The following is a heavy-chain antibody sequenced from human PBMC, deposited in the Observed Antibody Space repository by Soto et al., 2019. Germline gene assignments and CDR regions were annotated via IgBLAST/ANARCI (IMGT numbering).Heavy chain of an antibody. J-gene: IGHJ4*02. CDR1: GFTFSSYA. V-gene: IGHV3-23*01. D-gene: IGHD3-10*01. CDR3: AKVLWSPESYFDY. CDR2: ISGSGGST. Sequence: EVQLLESGGGLVQPGGSLRLSCAASGFTFSSYAMSWVRQAPGKGLEWVSAISGSGGSTYYADSVKGRFTISRDNSKNTRYLQMNSLRAEDTAVYYCAKVLWSPESYFDYWGQGTLVTVSS.